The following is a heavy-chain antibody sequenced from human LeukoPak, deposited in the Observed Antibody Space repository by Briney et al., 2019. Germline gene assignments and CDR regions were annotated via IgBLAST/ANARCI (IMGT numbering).Heavy chain of an antibody. CDR2: ISYDGSNK. D-gene: IGHD2-15*01. V-gene: IGHV3-30*04. J-gene: IGHJ4*02. CDR1: GFTFSSYA. CDR3: ARGGPEYCSGGSCFYFDY. Sequence: PGGSLRLSCAASGFTFSSYAMPWVRQAPGKGLEWVAVISYDGSNKYYADSVKGRFTISRDNSKNTLYLQMNSLRAEDTAVYYCARGGPEYCSGGSCFYFDYWGQGTLVTVSS.